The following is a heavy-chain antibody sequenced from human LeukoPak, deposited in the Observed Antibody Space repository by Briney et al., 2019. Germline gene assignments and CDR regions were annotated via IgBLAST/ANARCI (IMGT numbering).Heavy chain of an antibody. J-gene: IGHJ3*02. Sequence: PSETLSLTCTVSGGSISSGSYYWSWIRQPAGKGLEWIGRIYTSGSTNYNPSLKSRVTISVDTSKNQFSLKLSSVTAADTAVYYCARRLVGMMAFDIWGQGTMVTVSS. CDR1: GGSISSGSYY. V-gene: IGHV4-61*02. CDR2: IYTSGST. CDR3: ARRLVGMMAFDI. D-gene: IGHD3-9*01.